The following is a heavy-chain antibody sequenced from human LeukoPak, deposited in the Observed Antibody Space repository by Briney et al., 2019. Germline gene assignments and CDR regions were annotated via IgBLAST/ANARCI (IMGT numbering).Heavy chain of an antibody. J-gene: IGHJ6*04. D-gene: IGHD3-10*02. Sequence: GGSLRLSCAASGFMFSEYWMSWVRQAPGKGLEWVANIKQDGTEKYYVDSVKGRFTISRDNAKNSLYLQVNSLRAEDTAVYYCAELGITMIGGVWGKGTTVTISS. CDR3: AELGITMIGGV. CDR1: GFMFSEYW. CDR2: IKQDGTEK. V-gene: IGHV3-7*01.